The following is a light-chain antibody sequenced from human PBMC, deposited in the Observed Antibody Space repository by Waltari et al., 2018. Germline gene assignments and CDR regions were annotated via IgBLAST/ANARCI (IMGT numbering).Light chain of an antibody. CDR1: SSNIGSNT. CDR3: AAWDDSLNGHVV. CDR2: SNH. V-gene: IGLV1-44*01. J-gene: IGLJ2*01. Sequence: QSVLTQPPSASGTPGQRVTISCSGSSSNIGSNTVNCYQQLPGTAPKLLIYSNHQRPSGVPDRFSGSKSGTSASLAISGLQSEDEADYYCAAWDDSLNGHVVFGGGTKLTVL.